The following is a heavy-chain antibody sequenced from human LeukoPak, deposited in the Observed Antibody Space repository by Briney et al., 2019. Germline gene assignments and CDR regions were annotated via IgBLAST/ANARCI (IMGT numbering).Heavy chain of an antibody. J-gene: IGHJ3*02. CDR1: GGSFSGYY. CDR2: INHSGST. D-gene: IGHD5-18*01. CDR3: ASGYPRGYSYGYFPRAFDI. Sequence: PSETLSLTCAVYGGSFSGYYWSWIRQPPGKGLEWIGEINHSGSTNYNPSLKSRVTISVDTSKNQFSLKLSSVTAADTAVYYCASGYPRGYSYGYFPRAFDIWGQGTMVTVSS. V-gene: IGHV4-34*01.